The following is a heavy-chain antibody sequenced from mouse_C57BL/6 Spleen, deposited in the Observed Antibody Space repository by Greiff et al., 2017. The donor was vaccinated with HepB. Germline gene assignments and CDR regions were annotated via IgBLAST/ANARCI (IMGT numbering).Heavy chain of an antibody. CDR3: AREWDYPGYFDV. CDR2: IDPSDSYT. D-gene: IGHD2-4*01. J-gene: IGHJ1*03. CDR1: GYTFTSYW. Sequence: QVQLQQPGAELVRPGTSVKLSCKASGYTFTSYWMHWVKQRPGQGLEWIGVIDPSDSYTNYNQKFKGKATLTVDTSSSTAYMQLSSLTSEDSAVYYCAREWDYPGYFDVWGTGTTVTVSS. V-gene: IGHV1-59*01.